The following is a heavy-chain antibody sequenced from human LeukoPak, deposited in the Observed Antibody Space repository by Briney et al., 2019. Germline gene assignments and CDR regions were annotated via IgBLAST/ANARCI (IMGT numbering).Heavy chain of an antibody. CDR3: ARDSGRLWVGNSGTGEFDY. CDR1: GGSISSGGYY. J-gene: IGHJ4*02. D-gene: IGHD3-10*01. CDR2: VYYTGST. Sequence: PSETLSLTCTVSGGSISSGGYYWSWIRQPPRKGLEWIGYVYYTGSTNYNPSLKSRLTISVDTSTNQFSLKLSSVTAADTAVYYCARDSGRLWVGNSGTGEFDYWGQGTLVTVSS. V-gene: IGHV4-61*08.